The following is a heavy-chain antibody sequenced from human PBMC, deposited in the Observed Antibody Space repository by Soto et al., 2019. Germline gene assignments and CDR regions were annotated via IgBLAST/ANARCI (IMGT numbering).Heavy chain of an antibody. J-gene: IGHJ4*02. CDR2: ISSSSSTI. D-gene: IGHD4-4*01. V-gene: IGHV3-48*02. CDR1: GFTFSSYS. CDR3: ARDHGCSNVPNYFDY. Sequence: GGSLRLSXAASGFTFSSYSMNWVRQPPGKGLEWVSYISSSSSTIYYANSVKGRFTISRDNAKNSLYLQMNSLREEDAAVYYCARDHGCSNVPNYFDYWGQGTLVTVS.